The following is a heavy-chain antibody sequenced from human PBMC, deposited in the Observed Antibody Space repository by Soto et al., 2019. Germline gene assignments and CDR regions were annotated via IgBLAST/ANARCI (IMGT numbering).Heavy chain of an antibody. CDR3: AREIMITFGGVIAPAYGMDV. D-gene: IGHD3-16*02. V-gene: IGHV3-48*02. J-gene: IGHJ6*02. CDR1: GFTVSNNY. Sequence: GGSLRLSCAASGFTVSNNYMSWVRQSPGKGLEWVSYISSSSSTIYYADSVKGRFTISRDNAKNSLYLQMNSLRDEDTAVYYCAREIMITFGGVIAPAYGMDVWGQGTTVTVSS. CDR2: ISSSSSTI.